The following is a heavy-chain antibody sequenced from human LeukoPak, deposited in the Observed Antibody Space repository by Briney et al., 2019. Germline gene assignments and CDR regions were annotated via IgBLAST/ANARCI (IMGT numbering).Heavy chain of an antibody. D-gene: IGHD1-26*01. CDR1: GFTFSNDW. V-gene: IGHV3-7*01. J-gene: IGHJ4*02. Sequence: GGSLRLSCSASGFTFSNDWMAWVRRAPGRGLGWVASVKPDGSVIYYGDSVKGRFTISRDDAKNSRYLQMNSLRDEDTAVYYCVRDRYYSFDYWGQGTVVTVSS. CDR3: VRDRYYSFDY. CDR2: VKPDGSVI.